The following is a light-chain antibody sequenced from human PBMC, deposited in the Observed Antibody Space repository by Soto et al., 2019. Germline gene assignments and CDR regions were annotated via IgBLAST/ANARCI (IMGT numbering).Light chain of an antibody. CDR2: DAS. Sequence: DIQMAQSPSTLSASVGGRVTITCRASQSIRRRLAWYQQKPGKAPNLLIYDASSLESGVPSRFSGGGSGTEFTLTISSLQPEHFATYYCQQYNTYPWTFGQGTKVELK. CDR1: QSIRRR. V-gene: IGKV1-5*01. CDR3: QQYNTYPWT. J-gene: IGKJ1*01.